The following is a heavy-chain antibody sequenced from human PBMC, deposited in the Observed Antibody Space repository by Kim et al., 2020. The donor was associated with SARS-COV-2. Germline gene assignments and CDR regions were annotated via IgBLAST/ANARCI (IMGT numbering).Heavy chain of an antibody. CDR3: ATGDYSNYPGVSHPQSYYYYYNGMDV. J-gene: IGHJ6*02. D-gene: IGHD4-4*01. Sequence: ASVKVSCKVSGYTLTELSMHWVRQAPGKGLEWMGGFDPEDGETIYAQKFQGRVTMTEDTSTDTAYMELSSLRSEDSAVYYCATGDYSNYPGVSHPQSYYYYYNGMDVWGQGTTVTVS. CDR2: FDPEDGET. CDR1: GYTLTELS. V-gene: IGHV1-24*01.